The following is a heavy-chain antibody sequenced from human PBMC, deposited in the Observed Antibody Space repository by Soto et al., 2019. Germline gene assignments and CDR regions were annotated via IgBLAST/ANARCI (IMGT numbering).Heavy chain of an antibody. CDR1: GFTFSNAW. V-gene: IGHV3-15*01. D-gene: IGHD3-3*01. Sequence: GGSLRLSCAASGFTFSNAWMSWVRQAPGKGLEWVGRIKSKTDGGTTDYAAPVKGRFTISRDDSKNTLYLQMNSLKTEDTAVYYCTTDHLDDFWSGYSGWFDPWGQGTLVTVSS. J-gene: IGHJ5*02. CDR2: IKSKTDGGTT. CDR3: TTDHLDDFWSGYSGWFDP.